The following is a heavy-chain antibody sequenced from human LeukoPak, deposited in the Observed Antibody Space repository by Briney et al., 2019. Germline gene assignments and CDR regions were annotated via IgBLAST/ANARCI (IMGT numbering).Heavy chain of an antibody. CDR1: GFTFSSYS. J-gene: IGHJ4*02. V-gene: IGHV3-21*01. Sequence: GGSLRLSCAASGFTFSSYSMNWVRQAPGKGLEWVSSISSSSSYIYYADSVKGRFTISRDNAKNSLYLQMNSLRAEDTAVYYCARDFEYYDFWSGYHYCSDYWGQGTLVTVSS. D-gene: IGHD3-3*01. CDR3: ARDFEYYDFWSGYHYCSDY. CDR2: ISSSSSYI.